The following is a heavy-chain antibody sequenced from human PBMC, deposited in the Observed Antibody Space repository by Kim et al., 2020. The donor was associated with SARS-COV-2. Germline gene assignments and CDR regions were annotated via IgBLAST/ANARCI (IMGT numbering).Heavy chain of an antibody. D-gene: IGHD6-19*01. CDR3: ARESEGYSSGWFIDY. V-gene: IGHV4-59*01. Sequence: SETLSLTCTVSGGSISSYYWSWIRQPPAYGLEWIWYIYYSGSTNYNPFLKSRVTISVDTSKNQFSLKLSSVTAADTAVYYCARESEGYSSGWFIDYWGQGTLVTVSS. CDR1: GGSISSYY. J-gene: IGHJ4*02. CDR2: IYYSGST.